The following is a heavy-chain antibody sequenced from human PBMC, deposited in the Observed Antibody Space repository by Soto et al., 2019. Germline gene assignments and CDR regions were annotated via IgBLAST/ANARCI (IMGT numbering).Heavy chain of an antibody. CDR1: VFSCSKYK. V-gene: IGHV3-21*06. CDR2: ITGDSSYT. D-gene: IGHD3-9*01. J-gene: IGHJ5*02. CDR3: SRDFIYDILTEGFDP. Sequence: GALRLSGAASVFSCSKYKMNWVRQAPGKGLEWVSSITGDSSYTYYADSVKGRFTISRDNANNSLYLEMNSLGAEDTAMYYCSRDFIYDILTEGFDPWGQGTLVTVSS.